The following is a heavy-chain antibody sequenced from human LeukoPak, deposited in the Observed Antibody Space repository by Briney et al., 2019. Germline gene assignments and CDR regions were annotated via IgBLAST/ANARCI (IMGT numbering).Heavy chain of an antibody. CDR3: ARGQLRSGSGSPAENWFDP. D-gene: IGHD3-10*01. CDR2: IYYSGST. Sequence: SETLSLTCTVSGGSISSGGYYWSWIRQHPGKGLEWIGYIYYSGSTYYNPSLKSRVTISVDTSKNQFSLKLSSVTAADTAVYYCARGQLRSGSGSPAENWFDPWGQGTLVTVSS. V-gene: IGHV4-31*03. J-gene: IGHJ5*02. CDR1: GGSISSGGYY.